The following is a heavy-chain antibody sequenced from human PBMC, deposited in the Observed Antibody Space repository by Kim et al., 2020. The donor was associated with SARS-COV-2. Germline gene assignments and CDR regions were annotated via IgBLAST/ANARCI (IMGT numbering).Heavy chain of an antibody. V-gene: IGHV3-48*02. Sequence: TIDLADSVRGRFTISTDRATSSLYLQMNSLGDEDTAVYYCARDFIFAFDIWGQGTVVTVSS. J-gene: IGHJ3*02. CDR3: ARDFIFAFDI. D-gene: IGHD2-21*01. CDR2: TI.